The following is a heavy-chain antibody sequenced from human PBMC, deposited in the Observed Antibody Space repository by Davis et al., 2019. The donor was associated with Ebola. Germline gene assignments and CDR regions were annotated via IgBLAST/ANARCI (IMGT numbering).Heavy chain of an antibody. CDR2: ISSNSRAT. CDR3: SRGATDFDF. Sequence: PGGSLRLSCAVSGFTFSSYSMNWVRQAPGKGLEWVSSISSNSRATYYADSLKGRFTISRDNAKNSLYLQLNSLRAEDTAVYFCSRGATDFDFWGQGTLVTVSS. CDR1: GFTFSSYS. J-gene: IGHJ4*02. D-gene: IGHD1-26*01. V-gene: IGHV3-21*01.